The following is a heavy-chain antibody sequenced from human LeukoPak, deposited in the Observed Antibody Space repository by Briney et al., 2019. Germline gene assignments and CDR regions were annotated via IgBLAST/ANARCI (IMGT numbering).Heavy chain of an antibody. D-gene: IGHD3-3*01. Sequence: TLSLTCAVYGGYFSGYYWSWIRQPPGKGLEWIGEINHSGRTNYNPSLKSRVTISVDTSKNQFSLKLSSVTAADTAVYYCASGTMTYYDFWSGYYSNWFDPWGQGTLVTVSS. V-gene: IGHV4-34*01. CDR3: ASGTMTYYDFWSGYYSNWFDP. J-gene: IGHJ5*02. CDR1: GGYFSGYY. CDR2: INHSGRT.